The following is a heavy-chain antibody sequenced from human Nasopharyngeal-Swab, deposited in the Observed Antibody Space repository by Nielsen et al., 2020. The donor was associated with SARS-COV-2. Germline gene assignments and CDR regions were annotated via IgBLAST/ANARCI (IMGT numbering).Heavy chain of an antibody. J-gene: IGHJ6*02. Sequence: RQAPGKGLEWIGSVYYGGNTYYNPSLKSRVTISVDTPKNQFSLKLASVTAADTAVYYCAGLAAHGYFYYYYGMDVWGQGTTVTVSS. V-gene: IGHV4-39*01. CDR2: VYYGGNT. D-gene: IGHD6-6*01. CDR3: AGLAAHGYFYYYYGMDV.